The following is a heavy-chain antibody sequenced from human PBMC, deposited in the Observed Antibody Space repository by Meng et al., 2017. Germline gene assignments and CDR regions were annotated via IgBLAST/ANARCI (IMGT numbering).Heavy chain of an antibody. D-gene: IGHD2-21*02. Sequence: VQLQQWGAGLLKPSETRSLTCAVYGESFSGYYWSWIRQPPGKGLEWIGEITNSGTTNYNPSLKSRVTMSVATSKKQFSLKLSSVTAADTALYYCRLAYCDSDCGDYWGQGILVTVYS. CDR1: GESFSGYY. J-gene: IGHJ4*02. CDR3: RLAYCDSDCGDY. CDR2: ITNSGTT. V-gene: IGHV4-34*01.